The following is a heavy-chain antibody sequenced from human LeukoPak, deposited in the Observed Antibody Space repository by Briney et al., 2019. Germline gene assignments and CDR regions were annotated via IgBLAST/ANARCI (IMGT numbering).Heavy chain of an antibody. V-gene: IGHV1-46*01. CDR3: AGEVAATLFFDS. CDR2: ITPSNGVT. CDR1: AYTFSSYN. D-gene: IGHD2-15*01. Sequence: GASVTVSCTASAYTFSSYNIHWMRQAPGQGLEWMGIITPSNGVTSYAWNFRGRITMTRDTSTSTVYMDLNSLKSDDTAVYYCAGEVAATLFFDSWGQGTLVTVSS. J-gene: IGHJ4*02.